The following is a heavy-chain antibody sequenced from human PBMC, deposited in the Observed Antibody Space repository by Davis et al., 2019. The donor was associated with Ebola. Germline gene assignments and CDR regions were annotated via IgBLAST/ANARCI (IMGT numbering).Heavy chain of an antibody. D-gene: IGHD3-22*01. CDR1: GFSFDDYG. J-gene: IGHJ4*02. Sequence: ETLSLTCAASGFSFDDYGMSWVRQPPGKGLEGVSGINWNGGNTYYEDSVKGRFTISRDNAKNSLYLQMNSLRAEDTGLYYCARWRYDSSGYYYLDYWGQGTLVTVSS. CDR2: INWNGGNT. CDR3: ARWRYDSSGYYYLDY. V-gene: IGHV3-20*04.